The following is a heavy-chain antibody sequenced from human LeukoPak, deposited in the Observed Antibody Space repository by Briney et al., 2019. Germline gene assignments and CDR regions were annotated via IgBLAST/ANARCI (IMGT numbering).Heavy chain of an antibody. D-gene: IGHD2-21*02. V-gene: IGHV4-31*03. J-gene: IGHJ5*02. CDR3: ARNQGGDHRFDP. Sequence: SETLSLTCTVSGGSISSGGQYWSWIRQHPGKGLEYIGYIYYSGSTYYNPSLRSRVTISVDTSKNQFSLKLSSVTAADTAVYYCARNQGGDHRFDPWGQGTLVTVSS. CDR1: GGSISSGGQY. CDR2: IYYSGST.